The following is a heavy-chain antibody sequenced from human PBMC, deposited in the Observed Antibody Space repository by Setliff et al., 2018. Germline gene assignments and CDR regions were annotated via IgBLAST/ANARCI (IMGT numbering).Heavy chain of an antibody. Sequence: SETLSLTCTVSGDSISTTDYYWGWIRQPPGKGLEWIGCVYYSGNTYYSPSLKSRVTMFVDTSKNQFSLMLYSVTAADTAIYYCARYDGSGYPENYYFDYWGQGTLVTVSS. D-gene: IGHD3-22*01. J-gene: IGHJ4*02. CDR2: VYYSGNT. CDR3: ARYDGSGYPENYYFDY. V-gene: IGHV4-39*07. CDR1: GDSISTTDYY.